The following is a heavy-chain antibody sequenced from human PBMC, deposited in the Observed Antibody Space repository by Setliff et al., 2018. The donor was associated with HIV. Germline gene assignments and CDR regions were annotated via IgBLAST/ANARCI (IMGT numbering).Heavy chain of an antibody. CDR1: GGSISSHY. CDR3: ARDSSPFKYYNFWSGYYTNEPVDFDI. D-gene: IGHD3-3*01. J-gene: IGHJ3*02. Sequence: PSETLSLTCTVSGGSISSHYWSWIRQPPGKGLEWIGSIYYSGSTNYNTSLKSRVTISVDTSKNQFSLKLSSVTAADTAVYYCARDSSPFKYYNFWSGYYTNEPVDFDIWGQGTMVTVSS. CDR2: IYYSGST. V-gene: IGHV4-59*11.